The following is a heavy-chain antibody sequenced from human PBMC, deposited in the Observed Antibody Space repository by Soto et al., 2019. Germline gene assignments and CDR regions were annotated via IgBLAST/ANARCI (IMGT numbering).Heavy chain of an antibody. Sequence: EVQLVESGGGLVKPGGSLRLSCAASGFTFNNAWMSWVRQAPGKGLEWVGRIKSKADGGTTDYAAPVKGRFTISRDDSKNTLYLQMNRLKTEDTAVYYCTTDGEGYYDFWSVDYWGQGTLVTVSS. CDR2: IKSKADGGTT. J-gene: IGHJ4*02. CDR1: GFTFNNAW. D-gene: IGHD3-3*01. V-gene: IGHV3-15*01. CDR3: TTDGEGYYDFWSVDY.